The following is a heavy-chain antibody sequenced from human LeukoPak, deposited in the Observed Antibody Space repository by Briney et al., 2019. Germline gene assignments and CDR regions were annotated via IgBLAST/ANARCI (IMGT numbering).Heavy chain of an antibody. D-gene: IGHD3/OR15-3a*01. V-gene: IGHV4-34*01. J-gene: IGHJ4*02. CDR2: INLTGST. CDR1: GESFSGYY. Sequence: SETLSLTCAVYGESFSGYYWSWIRQPPAKGLEWIGEINLTGSTNYKSSLKSRVTISTDTSKNQFSLNLRSVTAADTAVYYCARGRWGWDTSSDWDYWGQGILVTVSS. CDR3: ARGRWGWDTSSDWDY.